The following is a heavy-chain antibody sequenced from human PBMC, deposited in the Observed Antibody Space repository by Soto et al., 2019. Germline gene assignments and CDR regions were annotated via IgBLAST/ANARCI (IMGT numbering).Heavy chain of an antibody. V-gene: IGHV4-30-4*02. Sequence: SETLSLTCPVSGGSISSGYYYWSWIRQPPGKGLEWIGDINHSGSTNYNPSLKSRVTISVDTSKNQFSLKLSSVTAADTAVYYCARVAVGYCSGGSCYSGDFDYWGQGTLVTVSS. D-gene: IGHD2-15*01. J-gene: IGHJ4*02. CDR2: INHSGST. CDR1: GGSISSGYYY. CDR3: ARVAVGYCSGGSCYSGDFDY.